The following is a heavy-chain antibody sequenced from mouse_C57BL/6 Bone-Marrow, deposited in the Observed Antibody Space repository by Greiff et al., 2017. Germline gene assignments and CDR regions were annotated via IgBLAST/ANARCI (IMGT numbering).Heavy chain of an antibody. CDR2: IDPENGDT. CDR3: TTPDYGSSLYAMDD. J-gene: IGHJ4*01. Sequence: EVKLVESGAELVRPGASVKLSCTASGFNIKDDYMHWVQQRPEQGLEWIGWIDPENGDTEYASKFPGKATITADTSSNTAYLQLSSLTSEDTAVYYCTTPDYGSSLYAMDDWGQGTSVTVSS. CDR1: GFNIKDDY. V-gene: IGHV14-4*01. D-gene: IGHD1-1*01.